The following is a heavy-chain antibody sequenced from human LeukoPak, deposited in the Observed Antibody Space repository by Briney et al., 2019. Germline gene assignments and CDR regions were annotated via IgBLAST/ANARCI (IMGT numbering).Heavy chain of an antibody. CDR2: ISSSSSYI. Sequence: GGSLRLSCAASGFTFSSYSMNWVRQAPGKGLEWVSSISSSSSYIYYADSVKGRFTISRDNAKNSLYLQMNSLRAEDTAVYYCARDYRLRYFDWSKGADAFDIWGQGTMVTVSS. CDR1: GFTFSSYS. D-gene: IGHD3-9*01. V-gene: IGHV3-21*01. CDR3: ARDYRLRYFDWSKGADAFDI. J-gene: IGHJ3*02.